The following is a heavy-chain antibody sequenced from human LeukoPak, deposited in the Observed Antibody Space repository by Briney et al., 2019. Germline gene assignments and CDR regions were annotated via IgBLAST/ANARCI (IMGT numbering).Heavy chain of an antibody. CDR2: ISSSSSYI. CDR3: ARDIAAAGTQKSY. CDR1: GFTFSSYS. Sequence: GGSLRLSCAASGFTFSSYSMNWVRQAPGKGLEWVSSISSSSSYIYYADSVKGRFTISRDNAKNSLYLQMNSLRAEDTAVYYRARDIAAAGTQKSYWGQGTLVTVSS. V-gene: IGHV3-21*01. D-gene: IGHD6-13*01. J-gene: IGHJ4*02.